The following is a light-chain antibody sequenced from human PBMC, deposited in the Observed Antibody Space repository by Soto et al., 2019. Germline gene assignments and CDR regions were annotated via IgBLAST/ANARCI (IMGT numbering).Light chain of an antibody. CDR3: QQFYDYPLT. CDR1: QDISTL. Sequence: AIQLTQSPSCLSASVGDSVKIHWRPSQDISTLFAWYQQKPGKAPNLLIYDASSLETGVPSRFSGSGSGTDFTLTISSLQTEDFATYSCQQFYDYPLTFGGGTKVDIK. CDR2: DAS. V-gene: IGKV1D-13*01. J-gene: IGKJ4*01.